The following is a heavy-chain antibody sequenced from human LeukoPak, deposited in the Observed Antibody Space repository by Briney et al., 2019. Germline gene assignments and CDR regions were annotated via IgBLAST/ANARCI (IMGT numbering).Heavy chain of an antibody. Sequence: SETLSLTCSVSGYSISSGFYWGWIRQPPGKGLQWIGSFYHTGSTYFNPSLKSRVTISVDTSKNHFSLKLSSVTAADTAVYYCARLEYSSGPVDYWGQGTLVTVSS. J-gene: IGHJ4*02. V-gene: IGHV4-38-2*02. D-gene: IGHD6-19*01. CDR2: FYHTGST. CDR3: ARLEYSSGPVDY. CDR1: GYSISSGFY.